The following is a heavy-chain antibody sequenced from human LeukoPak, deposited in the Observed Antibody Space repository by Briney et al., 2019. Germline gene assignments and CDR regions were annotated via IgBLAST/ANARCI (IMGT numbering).Heavy chain of an antibody. D-gene: IGHD3-22*01. J-gene: IGHJ4*02. CDR2: ISGGST. CDR1: GFNFGNSA. Sequence: PGGSLRLSCAASGFNFGNSAMTWVRQAPGKGLEWDSGISGGSTYYADSVKGRFTISRDSSRSTLFLQMNSLRAEDTAVYYCAKGPQVGSGYHPDYWGQGTLVTVSS. CDR3: AKGPQVGSGYHPDY. V-gene: IGHV3-23*01.